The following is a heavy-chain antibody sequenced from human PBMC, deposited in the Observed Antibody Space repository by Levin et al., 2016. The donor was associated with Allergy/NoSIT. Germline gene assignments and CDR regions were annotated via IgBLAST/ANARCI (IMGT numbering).Heavy chain of an antibody. D-gene: IGHD6-13*01. CDR1: GFTFSSYT. CDR3: ARGWDDSSPGF. V-gene: IGHV3-21*01. J-gene: IGHJ4*02. Sequence: GESLKISCAASGFTFSSYTMNWVRQAPGKGLEWVSSINSRSSYIYYADSVKGRFTISRDNAKNSLYLQMNSLRAEDTAIYYCARGWDDSSPGFWGQGTLVTVSS. CDR2: INSRSSYI.